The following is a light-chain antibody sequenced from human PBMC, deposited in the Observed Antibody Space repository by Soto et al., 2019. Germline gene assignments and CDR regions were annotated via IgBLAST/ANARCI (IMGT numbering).Light chain of an antibody. J-gene: IGKJ2*01. CDR1: QSVSSSY. Sequence: EIVLTQSPGTPSLSPGERATLSCRASQSVSSSYLAWYQQKPGQAPRLLIYGASSRATGIPDRFSGSGSGTDFTLTISRLEPEDFAVYYGQQYGSSPQTFGQGTKLEIK. V-gene: IGKV3-20*01. CDR3: QQYGSSPQT. CDR2: GAS.